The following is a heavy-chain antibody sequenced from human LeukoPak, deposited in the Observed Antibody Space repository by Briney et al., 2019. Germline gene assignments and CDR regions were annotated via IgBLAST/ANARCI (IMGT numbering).Heavy chain of an antibody. CDR3: AKDRSTYVDGYNFVTPKDY. CDR2: TRYDGSNK. Sequence: SGGSLRLSCAASGFTFSSYGMHWVRQAPGKGLEWVAFTRYDGSNKYYADSVKGRFTISRDNSKNTLYLQMNSLRAEDTAVYYCAKDRSTYVDGYNFVTPKDYWGQGTLVTVSS. CDR1: GFTFSSYG. V-gene: IGHV3-30*02. J-gene: IGHJ4*02. D-gene: IGHD5-24*01.